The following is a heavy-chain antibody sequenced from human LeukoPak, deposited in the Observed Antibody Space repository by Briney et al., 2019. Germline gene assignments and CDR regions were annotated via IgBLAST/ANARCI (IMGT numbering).Heavy chain of an antibody. CDR1: GGSISSSSYY. Sequence: SETLSLTCTVSGGSISSSSYYWGWIRQPPGKGLEWIGSIYYSGSTYYNPSLKSRVTIPVDTSKNQFSLKLSSVTAADTAVYYCAVGMTTVVTTPYYWGQGTLVTVSS. CDR2: IYYSGST. D-gene: IGHD4-23*01. CDR3: AVGMTTVVTTPYY. V-gene: IGHV4-39*01. J-gene: IGHJ4*02.